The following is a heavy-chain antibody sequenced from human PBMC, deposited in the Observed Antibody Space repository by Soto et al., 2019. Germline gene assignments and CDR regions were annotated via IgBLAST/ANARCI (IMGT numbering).Heavy chain of an antibody. V-gene: IGHV4-30-4*01. D-gene: IGHD1-1*01. CDR3: ARDLWVEPELYYYGMDV. CDR1: GDSISRADYY. CDR2: TFHIGTT. J-gene: IGHJ6*02. Sequence: PSETLSLTHTVSGDSISRADYYWRWIHQTPVKGLELIGHTFHIGTTYYNPSLKSRLTISVDTSKRHFSLSLTSVTAADTAVYYCARDLWVEPELYYYGMDVWGQGTTVT.